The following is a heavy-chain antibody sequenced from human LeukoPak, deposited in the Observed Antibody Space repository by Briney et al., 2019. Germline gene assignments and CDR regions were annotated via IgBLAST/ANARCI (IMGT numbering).Heavy chain of an antibody. CDR1: GGSISSGGYY. Sequence: SETLSLTCTVSGGSISSGGYYWVWLRQHPGKGLEWIGYIYYSGSTYYNPSLKSRVIISVDTSKNQFSLKLSSVTAADTAVYYCARGVGEYCSGGNCYPFDYWGQGTLVTVSS. CDR3: ARGVGEYCSGGNCYPFDY. D-gene: IGHD2-15*01. J-gene: IGHJ4*02. CDR2: IYYSGST. V-gene: IGHV4-31*03.